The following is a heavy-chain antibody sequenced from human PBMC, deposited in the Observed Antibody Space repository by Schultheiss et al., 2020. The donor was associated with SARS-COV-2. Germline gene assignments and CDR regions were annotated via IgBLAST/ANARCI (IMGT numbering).Heavy chain of an antibody. CDR1: GHTFTKYY. CDR3: ARDGASYYYGMDV. CDR2: INPTAGSA. J-gene: IGHJ6*02. V-gene: IGHV1-46*01. D-gene: IGHD1-26*01. Sequence: ASVKVSCKAFGHTFTKYYIHWVRQAPGQGLEWMGIINPTAGSASYAQKFQGRVTMTRDTSTSTIYMDLSRLRSDDTAVYYCARDGASYYYGMDVWGQGTTVTVSS.